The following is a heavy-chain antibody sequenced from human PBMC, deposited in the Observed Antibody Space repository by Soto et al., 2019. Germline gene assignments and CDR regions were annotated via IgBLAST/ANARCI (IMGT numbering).Heavy chain of an antibody. V-gene: IGHV1-8*01. CDR1: GYTFSGYD. CDR3: ARATELRYVEWSVYRGGNDAMDV. CDR2: VSPDSGST. J-gene: IGHJ6*02. Sequence: QVQLVQSGAEVKKPGASVRVSCKASGYTFSGYDINWVRQATGQGPEWMGWVSPDSGSTGYAGIFQGRVTMTWDRSTTTAYMDLSSLTSEDSAVYYCARATELRYVEWSVYRGGNDAMDVWGQGTTVTVSS. D-gene: IGHD3-3*01.